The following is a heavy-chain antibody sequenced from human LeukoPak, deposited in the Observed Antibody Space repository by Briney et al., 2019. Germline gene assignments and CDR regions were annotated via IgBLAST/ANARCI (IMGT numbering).Heavy chain of an antibody. D-gene: IGHD3-10*01. CDR1: GYTFTSYG. CDR2: ISAYNGNT. CDR3: ARGITMVRGVIILSHYYYGMDV. Sequence: GASVKVSCKASGYTFTSYGISWVRQAPGQGLEWMGWISAYNGNTNYAQKLQGRVTMTTDTSTSTAYMELRSLRSDDTAVYYCARGITMVRGVIILSHYYYGMDVWGQGTTVTVSS. V-gene: IGHV1-18*01. J-gene: IGHJ6*02.